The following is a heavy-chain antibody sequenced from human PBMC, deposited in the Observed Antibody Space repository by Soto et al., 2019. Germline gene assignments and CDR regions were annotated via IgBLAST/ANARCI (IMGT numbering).Heavy chain of an antibody. Sequence: TLSLTCTVSGGSISSHYWGWIRQPPGKGLEYIGYIYYSGGTNYNPSLKSRVAISVDMSREQFSLKLTSVTAADTAVYYCARGHNLGGSTFDIWGQGTSVTVSS. J-gene: IGHJ3*02. V-gene: IGHV4-59*11. D-gene: IGHD3-16*01. CDR3: ARGHNLGGSTFDI. CDR1: GGSISSHY. CDR2: IYYSGGT.